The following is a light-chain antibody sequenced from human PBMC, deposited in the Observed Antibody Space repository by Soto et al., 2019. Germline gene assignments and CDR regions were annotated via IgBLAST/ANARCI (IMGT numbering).Light chain of an antibody. J-gene: IGLJ2*01. Sequence: QSALTQPASVSGSPGQSITISCTGTSSDVGSYNLVSWYQQHPGKAPKLMIYEVNKGPSGVSGRFSGSKPGNTASLTISGLQAEVEADYYCCSYAGSKYVIFAGGSKLTVL. CDR3: CSYAGSKYVI. CDR1: SSDVGSYNL. V-gene: IGLV2-23*02. CDR2: EVN.